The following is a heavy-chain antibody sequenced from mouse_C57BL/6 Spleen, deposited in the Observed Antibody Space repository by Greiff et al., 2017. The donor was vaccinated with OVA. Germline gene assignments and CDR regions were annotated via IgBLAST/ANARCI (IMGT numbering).Heavy chain of an antibody. Sequence: VHVKQSVAELVRPGASVKLSCTASGFNIKNTYMHWVKQRPEQGLEWIGRIDPANGNTKYAPKFQGKATITADTSSNTAYLQLSSLTSEDTAIYYCARSAYDGYYGFAYWGQGTLVTVSA. CDR3: ARSAYDGYYGFAY. CDR2: IDPANGNT. CDR1: GFNIKNTY. V-gene: IGHV14-3*01. J-gene: IGHJ3*01. D-gene: IGHD2-3*01.